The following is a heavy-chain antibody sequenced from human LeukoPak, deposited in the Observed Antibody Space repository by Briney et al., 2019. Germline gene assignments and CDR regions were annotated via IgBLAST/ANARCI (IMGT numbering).Heavy chain of an antibody. CDR1: GFTFSSYS. CDR2: ISSSSTI. D-gene: IGHD3-10*01. Sequence: GGSLRLSCAASGFTFSSYSMNWVRQAPGKGLEWVSYISSSSTIYYADSVKGRFTISRDNAKNSLYLQMNSLRAEDTAVYYCARTRFGEIRNWFDPWGQGTLVTVSS. CDR3: ARTRFGEIRNWFDP. V-gene: IGHV3-48*01. J-gene: IGHJ5*02.